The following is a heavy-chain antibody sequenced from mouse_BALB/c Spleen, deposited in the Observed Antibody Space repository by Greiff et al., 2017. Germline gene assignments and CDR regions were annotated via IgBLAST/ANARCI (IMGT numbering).Heavy chain of an antibody. J-gene: IGHJ1*01. CDR3: ARGKYRYVRWYFDV. CDR2: INPNNGGT. V-gene: IGHV1-18*01. Sequence: EVQLQQSGPELVKPGASVKIPCKASGYTFTDYNMDWVKQSHGKSLEWIGDINPNNGGTIYNQKFKGKATLTVDKSSSTAYMELRSLTSEDTAVYYCARGKYRYVRWYFDVWGAGTTVTVSS. CDR1: GYTFTDYN. D-gene: IGHD2-14*01.